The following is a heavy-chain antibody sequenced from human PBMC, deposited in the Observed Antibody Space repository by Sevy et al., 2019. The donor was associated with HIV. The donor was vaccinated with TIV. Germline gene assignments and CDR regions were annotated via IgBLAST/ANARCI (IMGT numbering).Heavy chain of an antibody. Sequence: GGSLRLSCAASGFTFRSYSMNWVRQAPGKGLEWVSSISSSSSYIYYADSVKGRFTISRDNAKNPLYLQMNSLRAEDTAVYYCARVPYKWLYYYDSSGLDAFDIWGQGTMVTVSS. CDR3: ARVPYKWLYYYDSSGLDAFDI. V-gene: IGHV3-21*01. D-gene: IGHD3-22*01. CDR2: ISSSSSYI. CDR1: GFTFRSYS. J-gene: IGHJ3*02.